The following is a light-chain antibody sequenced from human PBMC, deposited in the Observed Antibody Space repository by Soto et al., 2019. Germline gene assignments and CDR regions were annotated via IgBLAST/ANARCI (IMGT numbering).Light chain of an antibody. CDR1: QGVSGN. Sequence: EIVMTQSPATLSVSPGERATLSCRASQGVSGNLAWYQQKLGQAPRLLIYGASTRATGVPARFSGSGYGTEFTFTISSLQSEDFAVYYCQQYNNWPPTFGQGTRLEIK. V-gene: IGKV3-15*01. J-gene: IGKJ5*01. CDR2: GAS. CDR3: QQYNNWPPT.